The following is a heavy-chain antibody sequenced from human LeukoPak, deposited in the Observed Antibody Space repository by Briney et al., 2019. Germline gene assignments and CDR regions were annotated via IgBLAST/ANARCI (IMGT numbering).Heavy chain of an antibody. CDR2: ISTSSSYI. D-gene: IGHD5-12*01. V-gene: IGHV3-21*01. J-gene: IGHJ5*02. CDR1: GFTLSSSG. Sequence: GGSLRLSCAASGFTLSSSGMHWVRQARGKGLEWVSSISTSSSYIYYADSVKGRFTISRDNAKNSLYLQMNSLRAEDTAVYYCARDSSGYDLNWFDPWGQGTLVTVSS. CDR3: ARDSSGYDLNWFDP.